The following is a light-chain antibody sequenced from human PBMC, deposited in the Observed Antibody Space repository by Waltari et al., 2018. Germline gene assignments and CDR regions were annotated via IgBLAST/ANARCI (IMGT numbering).Light chain of an antibody. V-gene: IGKV3-15*01. Sequence: EIVMTQSPATLSVSTGERATLSCRASQSVSRHLAWYQQKPGQAPRLLIYGASTRATGIPARFSGDGSETEFTLTISSMQSEDVAVYYCQQYVNWPPWTFGQGTKVEIK. J-gene: IGKJ1*01. CDR1: QSVSRH. CDR2: GAS. CDR3: QQYVNWPPWT.